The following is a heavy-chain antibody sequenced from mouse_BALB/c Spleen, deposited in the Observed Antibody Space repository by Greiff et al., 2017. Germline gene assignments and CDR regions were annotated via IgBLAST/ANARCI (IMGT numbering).Heavy chain of an antibody. CDR2: IWGDGST. CDR3: ARSTMITTFAMDY. Sequence: VQLVESGPGLVAPSQSLSITCTVSGFSLTGYGVNWVRQPPGKGLEWLGMIWGDGSTDYNSALKSRLSISKDNSKSQVFLKMNSLQTDDTARYYCARSTMITTFAMDYWGQGTSVTVSS. CDR1: GFSLTGYG. J-gene: IGHJ4*01. D-gene: IGHD2-4*01. V-gene: IGHV2-6-7*01.